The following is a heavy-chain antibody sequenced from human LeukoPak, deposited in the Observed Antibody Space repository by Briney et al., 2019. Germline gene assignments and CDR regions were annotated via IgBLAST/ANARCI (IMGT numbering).Heavy chain of an antibody. CDR1: GGSFSGYY. D-gene: IGHD2-2*01. CDR3: AKVGYCSSTSCYWKYNWFDP. CDR2: INHSGST. V-gene: IGHV4-34*01. Sequence: SETLSLTCAVYGGSFSGYYWSWIRQPPGKGLEWIGEINHSGSTNYNPSLKSRVTISVDTSKNQFSLKLSSVTAADPAVYYCAKVGYCSSTSCYWKYNWFDPWGQGTLVTVSS. J-gene: IGHJ5*02.